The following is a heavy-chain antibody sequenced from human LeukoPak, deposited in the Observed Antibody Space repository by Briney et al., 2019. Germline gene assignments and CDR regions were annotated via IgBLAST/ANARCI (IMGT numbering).Heavy chain of an antibody. D-gene: IGHD5-24*01. CDR1: GGSISGSY. CDR2: IHYSGSP. Sequence: SETLSLTCTVSGGSISGSYWSWIRQPPGKGLAYIGQIHYSGSPNYNPSLESRITISVDSSKNQFSLKVRSVTAADTAVYYCAKFGVSFNLEGWGQGTTVTVSS. J-gene: IGHJ6*02. V-gene: IGHV4-59*01. CDR3: AKFGVSFNLEG.